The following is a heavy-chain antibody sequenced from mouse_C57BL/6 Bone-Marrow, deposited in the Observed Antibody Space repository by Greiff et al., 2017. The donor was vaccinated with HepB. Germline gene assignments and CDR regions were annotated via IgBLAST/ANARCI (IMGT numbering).Heavy chain of an antibody. CDR2: ISSGGSYT. CDR1: GFTFSSYG. Sequence: EVQGVESGGDLVKPGGSLKLSCAASGFTFSSYGMSWVRQTPDKRLEWVATISSGGSYTYYPDSVKGRFTISRDNAKNTLYLQMSSLKSEDTAMYYCARHDYAYAMDYWGQGTSVTVSS. J-gene: IGHJ4*01. V-gene: IGHV5-6*01. D-gene: IGHD2-4*01. CDR3: ARHDYAYAMDY.